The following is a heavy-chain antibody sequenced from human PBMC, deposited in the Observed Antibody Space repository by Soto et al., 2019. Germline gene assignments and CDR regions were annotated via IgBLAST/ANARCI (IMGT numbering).Heavy chain of an antibody. J-gene: IGHJ6*02. D-gene: IGHD2-21*02. CDR2: IYNTGST. CDR1: DGSSSNCY. Sequence: SETLSLTCRVADGSSSNCYWCWIRQHPGKGLEWIGYIYNTGSTVYNPSFKSRVTISVDTSKNQFSLKLNSVTAADTAVYYCARDLWGYCGTDCYPLDVWGQGTTVTVSS. CDR3: ARDLWGYCGTDCYPLDV. V-gene: IGHV4-59*01.